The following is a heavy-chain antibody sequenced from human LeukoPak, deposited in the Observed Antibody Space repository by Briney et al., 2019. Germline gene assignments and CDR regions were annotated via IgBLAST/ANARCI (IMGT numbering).Heavy chain of an antibody. D-gene: IGHD3-3*01. CDR2: ISYSGST. Sequence: SETLSFTCTVSGGSISSHYWSWIRQPPGKGLEWIGYISYSGSTNYNPSLKSRVTISVDTSKNQFSLKLSSVTAADTAVYYCARDRDDFWSGSYYFDYWGQGTLVTVSS. CDR1: GGSISSHY. V-gene: IGHV4-59*11. J-gene: IGHJ4*02. CDR3: ARDRDDFWSGSYYFDY.